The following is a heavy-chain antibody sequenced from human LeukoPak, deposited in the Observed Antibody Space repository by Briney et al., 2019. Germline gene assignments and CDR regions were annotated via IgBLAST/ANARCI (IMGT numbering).Heavy chain of an antibody. Sequence: SGESLRLSCAASGFTVSSNYMSWVRQAPGKGLEWVSVIYSAGSTYYADSVKGRFTISRDNSKNTLYLQMNSLRAEDTAVYYCARDRMPGAFDIWGQGTMVTVSS. V-gene: IGHV3-66*01. CDR3: ARDRMPGAFDI. D-gene: IGHD2-2*01. CDR1: GFTVSSNY. CDR2: IYSAGST. J-gene: IGHJ3*02.